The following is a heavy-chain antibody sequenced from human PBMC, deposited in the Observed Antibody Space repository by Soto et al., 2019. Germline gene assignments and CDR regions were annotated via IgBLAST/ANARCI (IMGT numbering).Heavy chain of an antibody. D-gene: IGHD2-2*01. CDR3: AKLLPSDFQKDIVVVPAAIGY. CDR1: GFTFSSYA. CDR2: ISGSGGST. V-gene: IGHV3-23*01. J-gene: IGHJ4*02. Sequence: GGSLRLSCAASGFTFSSYAMSWVRQAPGKGLEWVSAISGSGGSTYYADSVKGRFTISRDNSKNTLYLQMNSLRAEDTAVYYCAKLLPSDFQKDIVVVPAAIGYWGQGT.